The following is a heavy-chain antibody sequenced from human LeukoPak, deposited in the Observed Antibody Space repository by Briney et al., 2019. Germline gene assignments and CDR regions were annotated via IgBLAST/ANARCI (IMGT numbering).Heavy chain of an antibody. CDR2: ISGSGGST. J-gene: IGHJ4*02. CDR1: GFTFSSYA. D-gene: IGHD4-17*01. CDR3: ASSYGDSDFDY. Sequence: GGSLRLSCAASGFTFSSYAMSWVRQAPGKGLEWVSAISGSGGSTYYADSVKGRFTISRDNSKNSLYLQMNSLRAEDTAVYYCASSYGDSDFDYWGQGTLVTVSS. V-gene: IGHV3-23*01.